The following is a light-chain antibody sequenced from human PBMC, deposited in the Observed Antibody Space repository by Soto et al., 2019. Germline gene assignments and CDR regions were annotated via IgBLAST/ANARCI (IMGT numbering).Light chain of an antibody. V-gene: IGKV1-5*01. CDR3: QQYNSYPLLT. CDR1: QSISSW. Sequence: DIQMTQTPSTLSASVGDRVTITCRASQSISSWLAWYQQKPGKAPKLLIYDASSLESGVPSRFSGSGSGTEFTLTISSLQPDDFATYYCQQYNSYPLLTFGGGTKVDI. CDR2: DAS. J-gene: IGKJ4*01.